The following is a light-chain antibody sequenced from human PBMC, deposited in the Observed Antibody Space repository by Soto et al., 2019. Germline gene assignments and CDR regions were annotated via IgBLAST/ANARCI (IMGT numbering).Light chain of an antibody. Sequence: QSVLTQPASVSGSPGQSITISCTGTSSDVGTYNHVSWYQQHPRKAPKLMIYDVSNRPSGVSNRFSGSKSGNTASLTISGLQAEDEADYYCSSYTTSTTLGVFGTGTKVTVL. V-gene: IGLV2-14*01. CDR2: DVS. CDR3: SSYTTSTTLGV. CDR1: SSDVGTYNH. J-gene: IGLJ1*01.